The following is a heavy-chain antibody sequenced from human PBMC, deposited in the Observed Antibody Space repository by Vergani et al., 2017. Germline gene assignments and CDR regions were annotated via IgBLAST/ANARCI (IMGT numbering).Heavy chain of an antibody. Sequence: VQLVESGGGIVKPGGSLRLSCVASGFSFSDHYMTWIRQAPGKGLEWVSYISNSGNTIEYADSVKGRFSISRDNAKSSLFLQMDSLRAEDTAVYYCARDXRDYNNYPGTFDIWGQGSMVTVSS. V-gene: IGHV3-11*01. J-gene: IGHJ3*02. CDR2: ISNSGNTI. D-gene: IGHD5-24*01. CDR1: GFSFSDHY. CDR3: ARDXRDYNNYPGTFDI.